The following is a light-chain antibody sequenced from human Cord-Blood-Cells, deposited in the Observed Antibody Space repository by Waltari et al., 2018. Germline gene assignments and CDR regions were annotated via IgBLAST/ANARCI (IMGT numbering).Light chain of an antibody. CDR2: WAS. J-gene: IGKJ1*01. CDR1: QSVLYSSNNKNY. CDR3: QQYYSTPLT. Sequence: DIVMTQSPDSLRVSLGERATINCKSSQSVLYSSNNKNYLAWYQQKPGQPPKLLIYWASTRESGVPDRFSGSGSGTDFTLTISSLQAEDVAVYYCQQYYSTPLTFGQGTKVEIK. V-gene: IGKV4-1*01.